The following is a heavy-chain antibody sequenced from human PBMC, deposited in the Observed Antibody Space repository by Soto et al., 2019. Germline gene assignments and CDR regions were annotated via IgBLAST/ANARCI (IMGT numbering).Heavy chain of an antibody. D-gene: IGHD2-15*01. CDR3: ATGTGHCSGGSCYHRYDY. J-gene: IGHJ4*02. CDR2: FDPEDGET. V-gene: IGHV1-24*01. Sequence: ASVKVSCKVSGYTLTELSMHWVRQAPGKGLEWMGGFDPEDGETIYAQKFQGRVTMTEDTSTDTAYMELSSLRSEDTAVYYCATGTGHCSGGSCYHRYDYWGQGTLVTVSS. CDR1: GYTLTELS.